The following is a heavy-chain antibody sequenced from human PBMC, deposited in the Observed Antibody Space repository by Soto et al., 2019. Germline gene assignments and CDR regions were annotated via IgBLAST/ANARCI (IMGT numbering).Heavy chain of an antibody. V-gene: IGHV4-39*01. CDR1: GGSISSSSYY. Sequence: QLQLQESGPGLVKPSETLSLTCTVSGGSISSSSYYWGWIRQPPGKGLEWIGSIYYSGSTYYNPSLKLRVPISVDTSENKFSLKLSSVTAADKAVYYCASSYGDYVSYWGQGTLVTVSS. J-gene: IGHJ4*02. CDR3: ASSYGDYVSY. D-gene: IGHD4-17*01. CDR2: IYYSGST.